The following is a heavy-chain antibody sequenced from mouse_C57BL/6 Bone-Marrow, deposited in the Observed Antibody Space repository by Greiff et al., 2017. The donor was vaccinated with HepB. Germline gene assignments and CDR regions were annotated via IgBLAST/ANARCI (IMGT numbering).Heavy chain of an antibody. CDR1: EYEFPSHD. D-gene: IGHD2-3*01. V-gene: IGHV5-2*01. J-gene: IGHJ1*03. Sequence: EVKLMESGGGLVQPGESLKLSCESNEYEFPSHDMSWVRKTPEKRLELVAAINSDGGSTYYPDNIKRRFIISRDNTKKTLYLQMSSLRSEDTALYYCARVYDGYWYFDVWGTGTTVTVSS. CDR2: INSDGGST. CDR3: ARVYDGYWYFDV.